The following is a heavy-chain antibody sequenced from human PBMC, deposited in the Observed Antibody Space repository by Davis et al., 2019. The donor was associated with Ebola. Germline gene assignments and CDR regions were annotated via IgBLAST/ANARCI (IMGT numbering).Heavy chain of an antibody. V-gene: IGHV4-34*01. CDR2: INHSGST. D-gene: IGHD4-11*01. Sequence: SETLSLTCAIYGGSFSGYSWSWIRQPPGKGLEWIGEINHSGSTNYNPSLKSRVTISVDTSKNQFSLKLNSVTAADTAMYYCATTPRYSSHGAYFDYWGQGTLVTVSS. J-gene: IGHJ4*02. CDR1: GGSFSGYS. CDR3: ATTPRYSSHGAYFDY.